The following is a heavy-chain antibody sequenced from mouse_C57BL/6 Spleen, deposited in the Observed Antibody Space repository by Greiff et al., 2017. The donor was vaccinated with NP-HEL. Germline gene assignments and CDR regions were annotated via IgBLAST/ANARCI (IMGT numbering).Heavy chain of an antibody. D-gene: IGHD2-5*01. J-gene: IGHJ2*01. CDR3: ARSRYSNYGDY. CDR2: INPSTGGT. CDR1: GYSFTGYY. V-gene: IGHV1-42*01. Sequence: EVQLQESGPELVKPGASVKISCKASGYSFTGYYMNWVKQSPEKSLEWIGEINPSTGGTTYNQKFKAKATLTVDKSSSTAYMQLKSLTSEDSAVYYCARSRYSNYGDYWGQGTTLTVSS.